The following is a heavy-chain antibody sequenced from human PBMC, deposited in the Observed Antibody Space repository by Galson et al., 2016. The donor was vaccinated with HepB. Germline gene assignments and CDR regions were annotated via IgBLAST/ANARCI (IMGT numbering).Heavy chain of an antibody. CDR3: AKVLENGRGDF. V-gene: IGHV3-23*01. CDR1: GFTFSTYA. D-gene: IGHD3-3*01. J-gene: IGHJ4*02. CDR2: ISGSGGGT. Sequence: SLRLSCAASGFTFSTYAMSWVRQAPGKGLEWLSVISGSGGGTKYADSVKGRFTISRGNSKNTLYLQMNSLRAEDTAIYYCAKVLENGRGDFWGQGTLVTVSS.